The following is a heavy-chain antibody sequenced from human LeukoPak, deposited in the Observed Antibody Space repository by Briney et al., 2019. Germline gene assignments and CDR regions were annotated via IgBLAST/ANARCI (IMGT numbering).Heavy chain of an antibody. CDR2: IYHSGST. V-gene: IGHV4-30-2*01. J-gene: IGHJ6*02. CDR3: ARAGTGTGSGYDYDYYYGMDV. D-gene: IGHD5-12*01. Sequence: SETLSLTCAVSGGSISSGGYSWSWIRQPPGKGLEWIGCIYHSGSTYYNPSLKSRVTISVDRSKNQFSLKLSSVTAADTAVYYCARAGTGTGSGYDYDYYYGMDVWGQGTTVTVSS. CDR1: GGSISSGGYS.